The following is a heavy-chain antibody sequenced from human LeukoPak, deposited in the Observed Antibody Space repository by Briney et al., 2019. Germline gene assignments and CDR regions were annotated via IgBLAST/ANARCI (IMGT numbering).Heavy chain of an antibody. CDR1: GFTFSSYA. CDR2: ISYDGSNK. J-gene: IGHJ4*02. D-gene: IGHD3-10*01. V-gene: IGHV3-30-3*01. CDR3: ARGYSDSAVHFDY. Sequence: PGTSLRLSCAASGFTFSSYAMHWVRQAPGKGLEWVTVISYDGSNKYYAGSVKGRFTISRDNSKNTLYLQMNSLRPEDTAVYYCARGYSDSAVHFDYWGQGTLVTVSS.